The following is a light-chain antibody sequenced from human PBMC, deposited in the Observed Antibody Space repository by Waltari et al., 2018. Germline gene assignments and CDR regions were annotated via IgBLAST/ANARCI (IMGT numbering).Light chain of an antibody. CDR1: SRDVGAYDY. V-gene: IGLV2-11*01. Sequence: QSVLTQPRPVSGYPGQSVAISCTGTSRDVGAYDYVSWYQQYPGNAPKVMIYGVYKRPSGVPVRFSGSKSGNTASLTISGLQAEDEADYYCCSYANAKWVFGGGTRLTVL. CDR2: GVY. CDR3: CSYANAKWV. J-gene: IGLJ3*02.